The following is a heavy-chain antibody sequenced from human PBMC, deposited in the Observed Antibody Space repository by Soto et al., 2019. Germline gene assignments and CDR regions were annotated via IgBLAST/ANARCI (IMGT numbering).Heavy chain of an antibody. CDR3: ARIPYDNSGTIFDY. D-gene: IGHD3-22*01. J-gene: IGHJ4*02. CDR1: GITVSSYY. Sequence: GGSLRLSCAVSGITVSSYYMSWVRQAAGKGLEWVSVIYAGNITYYADSVKGRFTIYRDNSKNTLNLEMNSLRVEDTAVYYCARIPYDNSGTIFDYWGQGTLVTVSS. CDR2: IYAGNIT. V-gene: IGHV3-53*01.